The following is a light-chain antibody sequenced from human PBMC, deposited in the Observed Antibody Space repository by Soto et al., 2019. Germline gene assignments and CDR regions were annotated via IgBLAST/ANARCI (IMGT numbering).Light chain of an antibody. CDR2: EGS. CDR1: FSDVGTYNL. CDR3: CSFAISTTYV. J-gene: IGLJ1*01. V-gene: IGLV2-23*01. Sequence: QSALTQPASVSGSPGQSITISCTGTFSDVGTYNLVSWYQHHPGKAPKAIIYEGSKRPSGVSNRFSGSQSGNTASLTISGLQADDEADYYCCSFAISTTYVFGTGTKLTVL.